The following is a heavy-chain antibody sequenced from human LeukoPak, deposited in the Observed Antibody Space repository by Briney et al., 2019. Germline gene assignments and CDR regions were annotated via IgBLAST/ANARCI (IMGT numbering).Heavy chain of an antibody. CDR1: GYTFTSYD. J-gene: IGHJ5*02. CDR3: ARDQNVRGVAAGMEGWFDP. V-gene: IGHV1-8*01. Sequence: GASVKVSCKASGYTFTSYDINWVRQATGQGLEWMGWMNPNSGNTGYAQKFHGRVTITADKSTTTVYLELTNVTSDDTAVYYCARDQNVRGVAAGMEGWFDPWGQGTLVTVSS. D-gene: IGHD1-1*01. CDR2: MNPNSGNT.